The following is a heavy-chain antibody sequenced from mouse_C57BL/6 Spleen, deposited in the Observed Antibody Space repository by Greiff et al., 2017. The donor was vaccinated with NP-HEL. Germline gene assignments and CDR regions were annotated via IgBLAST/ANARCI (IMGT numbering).Heavy chain of an antibody. D-gene: IGHD2-1*01. V-gene: IGHV1-80*01. J-gene: IGHJ4*01. CDR1: GYAFSSYW. CDR3: ARSGIYYGNYNYAMDY. Sequence: VQLQQSGAELVKPGASVKISCKASGYAFSSYWMNWVKQRPGKGLEWIGQIYPGDGDTNYNGKFKGKATLTADKSSSTAYMQLSSLTSEDSAVYFCARSGIYYGNYNYAMDYWGQGTSVTVSS. CDR2: IYPGDGDT.